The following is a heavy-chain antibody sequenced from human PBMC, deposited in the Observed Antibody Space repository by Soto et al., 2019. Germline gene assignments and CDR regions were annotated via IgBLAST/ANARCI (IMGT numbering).Heavy chain of an antibody. CDR3: AKDERSRGYSYEGD. CDR2: ISSDGSNK. CDR1: GFTFSSYG. J-gene: IGHJ4*02. D-gene: IGHD5-18*01. V-gene: IGHV3-30*18. Sequence: QVQLVESGGGVVQPGRSLRLSCAASGFTFSSYGMHWVRQAPGKGLEWVAVISSDGSNKYDADSVKGRFTISRDNSKNPLYLQRNNLRAEDTAVYYCAKDERSRGYSYEGDGGQGTLVTVSS.